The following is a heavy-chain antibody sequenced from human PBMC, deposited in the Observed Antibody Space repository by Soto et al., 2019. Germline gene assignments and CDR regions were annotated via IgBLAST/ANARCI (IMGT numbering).Heavy chain of an antibody. CDR3: ARAPVEFDYDYVWGSYRLRGVRDYYYGMDV. CDR2: IYHSGST. J-gene: IGHJ6*02. Sequence: SETLSLTCAVSGGSISSSNWWSWVRQPPGKGLEWIGEIYHSGSTNYNPSLKSRVTISVDKSKNQFSLKLSSVTAADTAVYYCARAPVEFDYDYVWGSYRLRGVRDYYYGMDVWGQGTTVTVSS. D-gene: IGHD3-16*02. V-gene: IGHV4-4*02. CDR1: GGSISSSNW.